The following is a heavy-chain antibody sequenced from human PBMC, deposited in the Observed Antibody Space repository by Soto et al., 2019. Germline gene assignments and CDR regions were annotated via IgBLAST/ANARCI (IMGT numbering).Heavy chain of an antibody. Sequence: QVQLVESGGGVVQPGKSLRLSCAASGFTFSTHGMHWVRQAPGKGLEWVAVTSYDGNNKYYADSVKGRFTVSRDNSKNTLYLQMSSLRPEDTAIYYCGKDRRRLLPSLIDSWGQGTLVTVSS. J-gene: IGHJ4*02. D-gene: IGHD3-22*01. CDR3: GKDRRRLLPSLIDS. CDR1: GFTFSTHG. V-gene: IGHV3-30*18. CDR2: TSYDGNNK.